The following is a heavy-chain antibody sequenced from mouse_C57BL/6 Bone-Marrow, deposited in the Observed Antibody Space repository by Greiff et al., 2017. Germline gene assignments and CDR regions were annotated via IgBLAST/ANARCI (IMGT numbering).Heavy chain of an antibody. Sequence: EVQLVESGGGLVKPGGSLKLSCAASGFTFSDYGMHWVRQAPEKGLEWVAYISSGSSTIYYADTVKGRFTISRDNAKNTLFLQITSLRSEDTAMYYCARPPHYYGSSTYAMDYWGQGTSVTVSS. CDR3: ARPPHYYGSSTYAMDY. CDR2: ISSGSSTI. J-gene: IGHJ4*01. V-gene: IGHV5-17*01. D-gene: IGHD1-1*01. CDR1: GFTFSDYG.